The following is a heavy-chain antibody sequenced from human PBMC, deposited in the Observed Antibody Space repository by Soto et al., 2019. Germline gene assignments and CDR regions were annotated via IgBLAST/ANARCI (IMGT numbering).Heavy chain of an antibody. CDR1: GVTFSSYT. D-gene: IGHD3-10*01. V-gene: IGHV1-69*02. CDR2: IIPILGIA. CDR3: AATDGSGSYGY. J-gene: IGHJ4*02. Sequence: QVQLVQSGAEVKKPGSSVKVSCKASGVTFSSYTISWVRQAPGQGLEWMGRIIPILGIANYAQKFQGRVTITADKSTSTAYMELSSLRSEDTAVYYCAATDGSGSYGYWGQGTLVTVSS.